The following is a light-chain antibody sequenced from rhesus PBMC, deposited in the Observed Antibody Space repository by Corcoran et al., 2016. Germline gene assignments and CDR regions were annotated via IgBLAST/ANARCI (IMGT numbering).Light chain of an antibody. V-gene: IGKV1S9*01. CDR3: QQGYTYPFT. J-gene: IGKJ3*01. Sequence: IQMTQSPSSLSASVGDRVTITCQASQSLSNYLNWFQQKPGKSPKLLIYRASSLQSGFPSRFSGSGSGTVFTLTISSLQPDDFATYYCQQGYTYPFTFGPGTKLDI. CDR1: QSLSNY. CDR2: RAS.